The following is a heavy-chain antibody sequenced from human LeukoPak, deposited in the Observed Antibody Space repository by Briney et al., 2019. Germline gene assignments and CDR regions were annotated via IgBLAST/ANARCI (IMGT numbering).Heavy chain of an antibody. J-gene: IGHJ3*02. CDR1: GNTLTNYG. D-gene: IGHD2-2*01. CDR2: ISFKNGNT. V-gene: IGHV1-18*01. Sequence: ASVKVSCKASGNTLTNYGISWVRQAPGQGLEWMGWISFKNGNTNSAQKLQGRVTMTTDTSTSKAYMELMGLTSDDTAVYYCAKGGSTRPWSFDIWGQGTMVTVSS. CDR3: AKGGSTRPWSFDI.